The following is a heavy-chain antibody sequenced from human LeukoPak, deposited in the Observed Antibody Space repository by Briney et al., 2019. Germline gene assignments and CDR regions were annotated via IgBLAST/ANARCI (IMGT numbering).Heavy chain of an antibody. V-gene: IGHV4-34*01. CDR1: GFPFSSGVYY. D-gene: IGHD6-25*01. CDR2: INHSGST. CDR3: ARAPTGSGDY. J-gene: IGHJ4*02. Sequence: ASQTLSLTCTVSGFPFSSGVYYWSWIRQPPGKGLEWIGEINHSGSTNYNPSLKSRVTISVDTSKNQFSLKLSSVTAADTAVYYCARAPTGSGDYWGQGTLVTVSS.